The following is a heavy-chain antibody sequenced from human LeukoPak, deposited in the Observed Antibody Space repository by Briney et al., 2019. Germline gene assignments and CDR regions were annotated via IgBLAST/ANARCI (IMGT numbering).Heavy chain of an antibody. CDR3: ARYSGLGVPDY. CDR1: GDSVSSKSAA. V-gene: IGHV6-1*01. Sequence: SQTLSLTCAISGDSVSSKSAAWTWIRQSPSRGLEWLGRTYYRSKWNNDYAVSVRGRITINPDTSKNQFSLLLNSVTPEDTAVYYCARYSGLGVPDYWGQGTLVTVSS. D-gene: IGHD2-21*01. J-gene: IGHJ4*02. CDR2: TYYRSKWNN.